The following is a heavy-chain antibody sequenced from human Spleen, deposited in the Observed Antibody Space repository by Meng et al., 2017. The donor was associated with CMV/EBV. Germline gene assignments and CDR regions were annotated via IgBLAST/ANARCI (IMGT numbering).Heavy chain of an antibody. V-gene: IGHV3-23*01. D-gene: IGHD2/OR15-2a*01. Sequence: GGSLRLSCAASGFTFSSYAMSWVRQAPGKGLEWVSAISGSGGTTYYADSVKGRFTISRDESKNTLYLQMNSLRVVDTAVYYCAKETSNFAGVWLDPWGQGTLVTVSS. CDR3: AKETSNFAGVWLDP. CDR1: GFTFSSYA. CDR2: ISGSGGTT. J-gene: IGHJ5*02.